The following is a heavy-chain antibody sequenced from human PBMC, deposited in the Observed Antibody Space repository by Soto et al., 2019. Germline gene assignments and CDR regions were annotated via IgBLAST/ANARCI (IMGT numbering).Heavy chain of an antibody. V-gene: IGHV4-39*01. CDR3: ARHGAYSTSVYYYYGMDV. D-gene: IGHD6-13*01. CDR2: SNYGGPT. J-gene: IGHJ6*02. Sequence: SETLSLTCTVSGGAISSTVYYWGWIRQPPGKGLEWIGSSNYGGPTYYSPSLQSRVTISLDTAKNHFSLNLRSVTAADTAVYYCARHGAYSTSVYYYYGMDVWCQGTTVTVSS. CDR1: GGAISSTVYY.